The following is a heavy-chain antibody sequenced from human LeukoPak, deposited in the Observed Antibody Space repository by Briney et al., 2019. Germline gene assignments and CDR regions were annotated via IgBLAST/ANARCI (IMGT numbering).Heavy chain of an antibody. J-gene: IGHJ4*02. CDR1: GYTFTGYY. CDR3: ARDANHYYFDY. D-gene: IGHD1-14*01. V-gene: IGHV1-2*02. CDR2: INPDSAGT. Sequence: ASVKVSCKASGYTFTGYYMHWVRQAPGQGLEWVGWINPDSAGTDYAQKFQGRVTMTRDTSISTAYMELSGLTSDDTAVDYCARDANHYYFDYWGQGTLVTVSS.